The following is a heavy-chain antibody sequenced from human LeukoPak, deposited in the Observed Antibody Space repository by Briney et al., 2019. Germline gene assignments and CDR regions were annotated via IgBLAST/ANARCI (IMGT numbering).Heavy chain of an antibody. J-gene: IGHJ4*02. V-gene: IGHV3-15*01. CDR2: IKSKTDGGST. CDR1: GFTFTNAW. D-gene: IGHD4-17*01. CDR3: STDDYGL. Sequence: GGSLRLSCVASGFTFTNAWMAWVRQAPGKGLEWVARIKSKTDGGSTDYAAPMKGGFTISRDDLQSIVYLQMNSLKIEDTATYYCSTDDYGLWGQGTLVTVSS.